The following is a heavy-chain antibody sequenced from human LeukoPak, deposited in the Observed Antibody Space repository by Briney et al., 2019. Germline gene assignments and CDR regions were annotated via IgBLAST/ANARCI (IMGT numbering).Heavy chain of an antibody. CDR1: GFGFGGHV. CDR2: ISARGDST. J-gene: IGHJ4*02. CDR3: AKGASMIVVPFGY. D-gene: IGHD3-22*01. V-gene: IGHV3-23*01. Sequence: GGSLRLSCAASGFGFGGHVMTWVRQAAGKGLEWVSGISARGDSTYYADSVKGRFIISRDNSRNTLYLQMNSLRAEDTAVYYCAKGASMIVVPFGYWGQGTLVTVSS.